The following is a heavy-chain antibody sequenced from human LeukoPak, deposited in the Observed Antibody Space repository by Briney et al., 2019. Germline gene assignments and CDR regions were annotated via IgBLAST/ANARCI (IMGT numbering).Heavy chain of an antibody. CDR3: TTEIGYYYDSSGSR. Sequence: GGSLRLSCAASGFTFSNAWMSWVRQAPGKGLEWVGRIKSKTDGGTTDYAAPVKGRFTISRDDSKNTLYLQMNSLKTEDTAVYYCTTEIGYYYDSSGSRWGQGTLVTVSS. D-gene: IGHD3-22*01. CDR1: GFTFSNAW. V-gene: IGHV3-15*01. J-gene: IGHJ4*02. CDR2: IKSKTDGGTT.